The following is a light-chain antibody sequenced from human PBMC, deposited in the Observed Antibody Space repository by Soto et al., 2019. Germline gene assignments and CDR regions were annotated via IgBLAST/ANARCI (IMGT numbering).Light chain of an antibody. CDR1: SSNIGSNP. V-gene: IGLV1-44*01. CDR2: RNS. Sequence: QSVLTQPPSASATPGQRVTISCSGSSSNIGSNPVNWYQQLPGTAPKLLIYRNSQRPSGVPDRFSGSKSGTSASLAISGLQSEDEADYYCAAWDDSLNGVVFGGGTQLTVL. CDR3: AAWDDSLNGVV. J-gene: IGLJ2*01.